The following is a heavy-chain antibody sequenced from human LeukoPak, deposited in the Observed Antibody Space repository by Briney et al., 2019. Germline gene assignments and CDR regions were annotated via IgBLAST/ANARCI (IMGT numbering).Heavy chain of an antibody. CDR1: GYSFISYW. V-gene: IGHV5-51*01. CDR3: ARDRPQDAFDI. J-gene: IGHJ3*02. CDR2: FHPGDSDT. Sequence: GESLKISCKGSGYSFISYWIVWVRQMPGKGPEWMGVFHPGDSDTRYSPSFQGQVTISADKSISTAYLQWSSLKASDTAMYFCARDRPQDAFDIWGQGTMVTVSS.